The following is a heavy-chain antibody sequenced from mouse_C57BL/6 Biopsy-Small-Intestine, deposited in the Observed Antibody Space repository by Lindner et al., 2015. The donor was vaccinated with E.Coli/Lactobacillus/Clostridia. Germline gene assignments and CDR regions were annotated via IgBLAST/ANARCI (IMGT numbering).Heavy chain of an antibody. CDR3: ARKYYYGRGYFDV. V-gene: IGHV5-17*01. J-gene: IGHJ1*03. D-gene: IGHD1-1*01. CDR1: GFTFSDYG. Sequence: VQLQESGGGLVKPGGSLKLSCAASGFTFSDYGMHWVRQAPEKGLEWVAYISLGSSTIYYADTVKGRFTISRDNAKNTLFLQMTSLRSEDTAMYYCARKYYYGRGYFDVWGTGTTVTVSS. CDR2: ISLGSSTI.